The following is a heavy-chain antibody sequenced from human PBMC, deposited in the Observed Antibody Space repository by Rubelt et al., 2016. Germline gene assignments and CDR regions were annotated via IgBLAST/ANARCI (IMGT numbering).Heavy chain of an antibody. Sequence: QVQLVQSETEVKKPGASVKVSCKASGYTFTTYAISWVRQAPGQGLEWMGWISVYNGNTNYAQKFQGKVTMTAYTCTSTAYMGWGSLRSDDTAVYYSARDGIAAAVDDGGQGTLVTVSS. V-gene: IGHV1-18*01. J-gene: IGHJ4*02. D-gene: IGHD6-13*01. CDR3: ARDGIAAAVDD. CDR2: ISVYNGNT. CDR1: GYTFTTYA.